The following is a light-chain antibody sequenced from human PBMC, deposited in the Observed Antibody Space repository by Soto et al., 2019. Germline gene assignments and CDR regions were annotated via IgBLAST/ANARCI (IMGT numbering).Light chain of an antibody. CDR2: SNN. V-gene: IGLV1-44*01. J-gene: IGLJ2*01. CDR3: ATWDDSLNGVV. CDR1: SSNIGGNT. Sequence: QSVLTQPPSASGTPGQRVTISCSGSSSNIGGNTVNWYQQLPGTAPKLLTHSNNQRPSGVPGRFSGSKSGTSASLAISGLQSEDEADYYCATWDDSLNGVVFGGGTKLTVL.